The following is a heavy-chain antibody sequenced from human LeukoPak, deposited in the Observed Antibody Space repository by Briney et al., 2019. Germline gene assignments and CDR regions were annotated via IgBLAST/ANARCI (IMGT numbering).Heavy chain of an antibody. CDR3: ARSSIAAAGRPFDY. D-gene: IGHD6-13*01. Sequence: GGSLRLSCAASGFTFSSHAMHWVRQAPGKGLEYVSAISSNGGSTYYANSVKGRFTISRDNSKNTLYLQMGSLRAEDMAVYYCARSSIAAAGRPFDYWGQGTLVTVSS. CDR1: GFTFSSHA. CDR2: ISSNGGST. J-gene: IGHJ4*02. V-gene: IGHV3-64*01.